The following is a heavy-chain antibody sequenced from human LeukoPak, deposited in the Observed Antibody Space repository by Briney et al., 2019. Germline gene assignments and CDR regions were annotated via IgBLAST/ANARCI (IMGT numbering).Heavy chain of an antibody. CDR3: ARVASAQYNTYASPDFFVY. V-gene: IGHV1-2*02. J-gene: IGHJ4*02. CDR2: INPNSGGT. CDR1: GYTFTAYY. D-gene: IGHD1-14*01. Sequence: ASVKDSCKASGYTFTAYYMDWVRQAPGQGLEWMGWINPNSGGTNYAQKFQGRVTMTRDTSISTAYMELSRLRSDDTAVYYCARVASAQYNTYASPDFFVYWVQGTLATVSS.